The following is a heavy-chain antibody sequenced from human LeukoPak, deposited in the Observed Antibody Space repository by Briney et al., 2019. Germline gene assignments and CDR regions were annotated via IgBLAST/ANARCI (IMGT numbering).Heavy chain of an antibody. Sequence: PGGSLRLSCAASGFTSTPSELNWVRQAPGKGLEWISYISHTGSLTYYADSVKGRFTISRDNAKNFLYLQMNSLRVEDTGIYYCSSYCSEGTCYGCFNHWGQGTLVSVSS. J-gene: IGHJ1*01. CDR2: ISHTGSLT. CDR1: GFTSTPSE. V-gene: IGHV3-48*03. D-gene: IGHD2-15*01. CDR3: SSYCSEGTCYGCFNH.